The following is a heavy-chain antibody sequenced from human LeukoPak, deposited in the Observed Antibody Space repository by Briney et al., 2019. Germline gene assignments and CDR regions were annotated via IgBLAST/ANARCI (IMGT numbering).Heavy chain of an antibody. J-gene: IGHJ4*02. D-gene: IGHD3-3*01. CDR1: GFTFSSYG. V-gene: IGHV3-33*01. CDR2: IWYDGSNK. Sequence: GGSLRLSCAASGFTFSSYGMHWVRQAPGKGLEWVAVIWYDGSNKYYADSVKGRFTISRDNSKNTLHLQMNSLRAEDTAVYYCARDPSYYDFWSGPIDYWGQGTLVTVSS. CDR3: ARDPSYYDFWSGPIDY.